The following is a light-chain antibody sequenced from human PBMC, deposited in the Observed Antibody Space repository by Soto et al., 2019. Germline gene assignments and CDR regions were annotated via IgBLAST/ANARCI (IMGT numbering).Light chain of an antibody. Sequence: EIVFTQSPGSLSLSPGERATLSCRASHSVSSSYLAWYQRKPGQAPRLVISGASTRAAGIPARFSGSGSGTDFTLTISSLQAADFAVYHCQHYNNWPITFGQGTRLEIK. CDR1: HSVSSSY. CDR3: QHYNNWPIT. CDR2: GAS. V-gene: IGKV3D-7*01. J-gene: IGKJ5*01.